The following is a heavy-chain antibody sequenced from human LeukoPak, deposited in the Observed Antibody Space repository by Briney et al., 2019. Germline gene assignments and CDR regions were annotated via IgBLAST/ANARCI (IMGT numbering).Heavy chain of an antibody. V-gene: IGHV3-21*01. Sequence: GGSLRLSCAASGFTFSSYTMNWVRQAPGKGLEWVSSISGSSSYMFYADSVKGRFTISRDNTRNSLYLQMNSLRAEDTAVHYCARVRELYRDYWGQGTLVTVSS. CDR1: GFTFSSYT. D-gene: IGHD1-26*01. J-gene: IGHJ4*02. CDR3: ARVRELYRDY. CDR2: ISGSSSYM.